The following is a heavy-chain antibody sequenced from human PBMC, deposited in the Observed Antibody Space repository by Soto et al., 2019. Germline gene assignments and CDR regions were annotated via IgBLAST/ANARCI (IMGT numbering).Heavy chain of an antibody. CDR2: IIPIFGTA. V-gene: IGHV1-69*12. CDR1: GGTFSSYA. CDR3: ARVIPLTAVDAFDI. D-gene: IGHD2-21*02. Sequence: QVQLVQSGAEVKKPGSSVKVSCKASGGTFSSYAISWVRQAPGQGLEWMGGIIPIFGTANYAQKFQGRVTITADESTSTANMEMTSRRSEDTAVNYCARVIPLTAVDAFDIWGKGTMVTFS. J-gene: IGHJ3*02.